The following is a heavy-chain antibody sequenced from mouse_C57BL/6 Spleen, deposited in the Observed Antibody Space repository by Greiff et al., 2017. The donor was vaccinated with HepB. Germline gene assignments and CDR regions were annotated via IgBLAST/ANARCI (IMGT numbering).Heavy chain of an antibody. J-gene: IGHJ2*01. CDR3: TRTDGYGSSPGNFDY. Sequence: VQLQQSGAELVRPGASVTLSCKASGYTFTDYEMHWVKQTPVHGLEWIGAIDPETGGTAYNQKFKGKAILTADKSSSTAYMELRSLTSEDSAVYYCTRTDGYGSSPGNFDYWGQGTTLTVSS. V-gene: IGHV1-15*01. D-gene: IGHD1-1*01. CDR1: GYTFTDYE. CDR2: IDPETGGT.